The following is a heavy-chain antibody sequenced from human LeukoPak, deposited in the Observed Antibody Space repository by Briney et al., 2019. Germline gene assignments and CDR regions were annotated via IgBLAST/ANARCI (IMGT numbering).Heavy chain of an antibody. CDR2: IWYDGSNK. Sequence: PGGSLRLSCAASGFTFSSHGMHWVRQAPGKGLKWVAVIWYDGSNKYYADSVKGRFTISRDNSKNTLYLQMNSLRAEDTAVYYCARDGGGGSCFIWGQGTLVTVSS. D-gene: IGHD2-15*01. CDR3: ARDGGGGSCFI. J-gene: IGHJ1*01. V-gene: IGHV3-33*01. CDR1: GFTFSSHG.